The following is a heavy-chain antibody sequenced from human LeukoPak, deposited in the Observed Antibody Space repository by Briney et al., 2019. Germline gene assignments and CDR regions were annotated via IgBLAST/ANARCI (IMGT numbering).Heavy chain of an antibody. CDR3: AKGGTAVPGTMGY. V-gene: IGHV3-30*02. CDR2: IRFDGSEK. D-gene: IGHD6-19*01. Sequence: GGSLRLSCAASGFTFSSYGMHWVRQAPGKGLEWVAFIRFDGSEKYYADSVKGRFTISRDNSKHTLYLQMNSLRAEDTAVYYCAKGGTAVPGTMGYWGQGTLVTVSS. J-gene: IGHJ4*02. CDR1: GFTFSSYG.